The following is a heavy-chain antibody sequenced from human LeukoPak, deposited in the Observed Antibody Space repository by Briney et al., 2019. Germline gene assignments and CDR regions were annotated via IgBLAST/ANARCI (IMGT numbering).Heavy chain of an antibody. CDR2: INHSGYT. Sequence: SETLSLTCAVSGVSFDDYYWSWVRQTPGKGLEWLGEINHSGYTNDSPSLKSRVTLSIDASNKQFSLNLRSVTVADAGIYYCTRMTTGHDYWGQGTLVTVSS. CDR1: GVSFDDYY. D-gene: IGHD4-17*01. J-gene: IGHJ4*02. CDR3: TRMTTGHDY. V-gene: IGHV4-34*01.